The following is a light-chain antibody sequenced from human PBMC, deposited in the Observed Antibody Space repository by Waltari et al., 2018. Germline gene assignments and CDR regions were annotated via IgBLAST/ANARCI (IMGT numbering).Light chain of an antibody. Sequence: EIVLTQSPATLSLSPGERATLSCRASQSVTNYLAWYQQKPGQAPRLLISGASSRATGIPDRFSGSGSATDVTLTISRLEPEDFAVYYCQQYDSSPPTFGGGTKVEIK. J-gene: IGKJ4*01. CDR3: QQYDSSPPT. CDR1: QSVTNY. V-gene: IGKV3-20*01. CDR2: GAS.